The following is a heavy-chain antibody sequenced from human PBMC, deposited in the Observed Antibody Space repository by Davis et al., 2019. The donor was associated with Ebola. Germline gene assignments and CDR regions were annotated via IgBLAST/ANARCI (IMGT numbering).Heavy chain of an antibody. D-gene: IGHD3-3*01. Sequence: MPSETLSLTCTVSGGSISSYSWTWIRQPPGKGLEWIGYIYYSGSTNYNPSLKSRVTISVDTSKNQFSLKLSSVTAADTAVYYCARADYDFWSGYYGSSWFDPWGQGTLVTVSS. CDR2: IYYSGST. CDR3: ARADYDFWSGYYGSSWFDP. CDR1: GGSISSYS. V-gene: IGHV4-59*08. J-gene: IGHJ5*02.